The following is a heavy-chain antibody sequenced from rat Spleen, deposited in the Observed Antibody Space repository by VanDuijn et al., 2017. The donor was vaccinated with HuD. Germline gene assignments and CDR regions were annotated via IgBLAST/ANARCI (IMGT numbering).Heavy chain of an antibody. Sequence: EVQLVESGGGLVQPGRSLKLSCVASGFTFNNYWMTWIRQAPGKGLEWVASITNTGGSTYYPDSVKGRFTISRDNAKSSLYLQMDSLRSEDTATYYCTTDPRTIAAPYYVMDAWGQGASVTVSS. CDR2: ITNTGGST. CDR3: TTDPRTIAAPYYVMDA. CDR1: GFTFNNYW. D-gene: IGHD1-2*01. V-gene: IGHV5-31*01. J-gene: IGHJ4*01.